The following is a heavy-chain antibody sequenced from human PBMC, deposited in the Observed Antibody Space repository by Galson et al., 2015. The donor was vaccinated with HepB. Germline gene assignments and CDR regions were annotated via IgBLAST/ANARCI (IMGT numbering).Heavy chain of an antibody. CDR3: ATAGVGQLWSLYYFDY. D-gene: IGHD5-18*01. CDR2: FDPEDGET. V-gene: IGHV1-24*01. CDR1: GYTLTELS. J-gene: IGHJ4*02. Sequence: SVKVSCKVSGYTLTELSMHWVRQAPGKGLEWMGGFDPEDGETIYAQKFQGRVTMTEDTSTDTAYMELSSLRSEDTAVYYCATAGVGQLWSLYYFDYWGQGTLVTVSS.